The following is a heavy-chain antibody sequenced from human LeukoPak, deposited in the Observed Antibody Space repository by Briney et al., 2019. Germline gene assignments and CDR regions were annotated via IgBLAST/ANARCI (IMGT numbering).Heavy chain of an antibody. CDR3: ARIVGATLASFDY. CDR2: ISGSDTST. D-gene: IGHD1-26*01. V-gene: IGHV3-23*01. J-gene: IGHJ4*02. Sequence: GRSLRLSCAASGFTFSDYALSWVRQAPGKGLEWVSAISGSDTSTYYADSVKGRFTISRDNSKNTLYLQMNSLRAEDTAVYYCARIVGATLASFDYWGQGTLVTVSS. CDR1: GFTFSDYA.